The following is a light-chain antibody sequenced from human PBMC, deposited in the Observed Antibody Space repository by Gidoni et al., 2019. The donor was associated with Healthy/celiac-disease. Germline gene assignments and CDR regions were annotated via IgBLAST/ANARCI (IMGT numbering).Light chain of an antibody. CDR1: QSVLYSSNNKNY. CDR3: QQYYSTPPT. CDR2: WAS. V-gene: IGKV4-1*01. J-gene: IGKJ2*01. Sequence: DMVMTQSTDYLAVSLGERATINCKSSQSVLYSSNNKNYLAWYQQKPGQPPKLLIYWASTRESGVPDRFSGSGSGTEFTLTISSLQAEDVAVYYCQQYYSTPPTFGPGTKLEIK.